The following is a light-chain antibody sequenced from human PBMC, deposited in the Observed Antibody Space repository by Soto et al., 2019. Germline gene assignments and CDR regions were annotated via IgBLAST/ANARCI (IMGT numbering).Light chain of an antibody. J-gene: IGKJ5*01. CDR2: WAS. CDR3: HQYYRSPLT. Sequence: DIVMTQSPDTLAVSLGERATINCKSSQSILYNSNHKNYLAWYQQKPGQPPKLLIYWASTRDSGVPDRFSGSGSGTDFTLTISSLQAEDVAVYYCHQYYRSPLTFGQGTRLEIK. V-gene: IGKV4-1*01. CDR1: QSILYNSNHKNY.